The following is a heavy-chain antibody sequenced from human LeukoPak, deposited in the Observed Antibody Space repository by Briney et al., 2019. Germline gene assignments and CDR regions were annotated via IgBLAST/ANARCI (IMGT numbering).Heavy chain of an antibody. D-gene: IGHD1-26*01. CDR3: ARGRGATGGMDV. Sequence: AGGSLRLSCAASGFTFSIYWMSWVRQAPEKGLEWVANIKQDGSEKYYEESVKGRFTISRDNAKNSLYLQMNSLRAEDTAVYYCARGRGATGGMDVWGQGTTVTVSS. CDR2: IKQDGSEK. CDR1: GFTFSIYW. J-gene: IGHJ6*02. V-gene: IGHV3-7*01.